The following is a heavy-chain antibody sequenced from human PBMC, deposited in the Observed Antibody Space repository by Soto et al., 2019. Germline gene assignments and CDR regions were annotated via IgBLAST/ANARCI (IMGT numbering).Heavy chain of an antibody. J-gene: IGHJ3*02. V-gene: IGHV3-15*01. CDR1: GFTFSTAW. D-gene: IGHD3-22*01. CDR3: TTLPTYYYDSSGYGDAFDI. Sequence: GGSLSLSCAASGFTFSTAWMSWVRQAPGKGLEWVGRIKSKTDGGTTDYAAPVKGRFTISRDDSKNTLYLQMNSLKTEDTAVYYCTTLPTYYYDSSGYGDAFDIWGQGTMVTVSS. CDR2: IKSKTDGGTT.